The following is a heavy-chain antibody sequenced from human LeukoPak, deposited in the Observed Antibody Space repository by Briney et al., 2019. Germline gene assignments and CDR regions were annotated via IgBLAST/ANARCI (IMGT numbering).Heavy chain of an antibody. CDR1: GYTFTGYY. CDR2: INPNSGGT. V-gene: IGHV1-2*02. J-gene: IGHJ6*03. Sequence: GASVKVSCKASGYTFTGYYMHWVRQAPGQGLEWMGWINPNSGGTNYAQKFQGRVTMTRDTSISTAYMELSRLRSDDTAVYYCARDGSGSYPYYYYMDVWGKGTTVTVSS. D-gene: IGHD3-10*01. CDR3: ARDGSGSYPYYYYMDV.